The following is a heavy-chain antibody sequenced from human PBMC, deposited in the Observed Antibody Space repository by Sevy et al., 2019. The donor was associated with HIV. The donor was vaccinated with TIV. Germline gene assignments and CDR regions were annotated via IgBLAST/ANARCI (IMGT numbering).Heavy chain of an antibody. D-gene: IGHD3-10*01. Sequence: GESLKISCAASGSSFESFAMNWVRQAPGKGLEWVAYISKSSSYIYYADSVKGRFTISRDNAKNSLFLQMNSLGAEDTAIYYCTRGSGIDYYEKGMDLWGQGTTLTVSS. CDR3: TRGSGIDYYEKGMDL. J-gene: IGHJ6*02. CDR1: GSSFESFA. V-gene: IGHV3-21*04. CDR2: ISKSSSYI.